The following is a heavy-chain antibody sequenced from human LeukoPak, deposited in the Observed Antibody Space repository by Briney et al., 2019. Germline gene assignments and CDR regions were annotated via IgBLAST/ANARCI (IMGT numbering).Heavy chain of an antibody. J-gene: IGHJ4*02. Sequence: SETLSLTCAVSGGSISSSNWWSWVRQPPGKGLEWIGEIYHSGSTNYNPSLKSRVTISVDKSKDQFSLKLSSVTAADTAVYYCASSPLQYSSGWYDYWGQGTLVTVSS. D-gene: IGHD6-19*01. CDR2: IYHSGST. V-gene: IGHV4-4*02. CDR1: GGSISSSNW. CDR3: ASSPLQYSSGWYDY.